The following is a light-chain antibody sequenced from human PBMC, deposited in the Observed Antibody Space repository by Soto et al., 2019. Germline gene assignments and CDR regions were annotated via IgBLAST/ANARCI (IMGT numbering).Light chain of an antibody. V-gene: IGKV3-15*01. CDR1: QSVSSN. CDR2: GAS. CDR3: QQYNNWPPYT. J-gene: IGKJ2*01. Sequence: EIVMTQSPATLSVSPGERATLSCRASQSVSSNLAGYQRKPGQAPGLLIYGASTRATGIPARFSGSVSGTEFTLTISSLQSEDFAVYYCQQYNNWPPYTFGQGTKLEIK.